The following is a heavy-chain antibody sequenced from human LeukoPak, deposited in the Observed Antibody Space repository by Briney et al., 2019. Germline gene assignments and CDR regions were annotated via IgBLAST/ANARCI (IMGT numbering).Heavy chain of an antibody. Sequence: GGSLRLSCAASGFIFSSYSMNWVRQAPGKGLEWVSSISSSSSYIYYADSVKGRFTISRDNSKNTLYLQMNSLRAEDTAVYYCAKDWRITIFGVVIRARGYYFDYWGQGTLVTVSS. CDR2: ISSSSSYI. J-gene: IGHJ4*02. CDR3: AKDWRITIFGVVIRARGYYFDY. D-gene: IGHD3-3*01. V-gene: IGHV3-21*01. CDR1: GFIFSSYS.